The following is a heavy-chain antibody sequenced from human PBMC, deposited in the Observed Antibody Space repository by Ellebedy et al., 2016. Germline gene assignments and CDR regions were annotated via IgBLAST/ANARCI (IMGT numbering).Heavy chain of an antibody. Sequence: GESLKISCAASGFTFSSYAMAWVRQAPGKGLQWVSSISQSGDNTFYADSVKGRFTISRDNSKNTLYLQMSSLRVEDTAVYYCAKGPEQWLIKSGGFEDWGQGTLVTVSS. CDR1: GFTFSSYA. CDR3: AKGPEQWLIKSGGFED. J-gene: IGHJ4*02. V-gene: IGHV3-23*01. CDR2: ISQSGDNT. D-gene: IGHD6-19*01.